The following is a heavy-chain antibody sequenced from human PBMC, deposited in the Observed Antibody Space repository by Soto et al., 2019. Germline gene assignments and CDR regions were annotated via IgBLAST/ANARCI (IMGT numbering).Heavy chain of an antibody. D-gene: IGHD5-12*01. CDR1: GFNFSSYG. CDR2: ISYDGSNK. CDR3: AKIMGLRRGYFDY. Sequence: GGSLRLSCAASGFNFSSYGMHWVRQAPGKGLEWVAIISYDGSNKYYADSVKGRFTISRDNSKNTLYLQMNSLRAEDTDVYYCAKIMGLRRGYFDYWGQGTLVTVSS. J-gene: IGHJ4*02. V-gene: IGHV3-30*18.